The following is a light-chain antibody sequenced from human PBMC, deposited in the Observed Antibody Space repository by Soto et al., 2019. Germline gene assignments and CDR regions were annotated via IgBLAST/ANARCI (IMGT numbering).Light chain of an antibody. CDR2: GAS. J-gene: IGKJ2*01. CDR3: QERSKWPLYT. CDR1: QSVGSK. V-gene: IGKV3-15*01. Sequence: EIVMTQSPATLSVSPGERASLSCRASQSVGSKLSWYQHKPGQPPRLLIYGASARATGIPARFSGSGSGTEFTLTISSLQPEDSAIYYCQERSKWPLYTFGQGTKLEIK.